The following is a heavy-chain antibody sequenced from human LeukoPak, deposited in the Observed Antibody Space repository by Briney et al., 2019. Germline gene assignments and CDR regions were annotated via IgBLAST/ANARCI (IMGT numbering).Heavy chain of an antibody. CDR2: IYYSGNT. D-gene: IGHD5-12*01. CDR3: ARGVAGYGPYDY. J-gene: IGHJ4*02. CDR1: GGSISNYY. V-gene: IGHV4-59*01. Sequence: SETLSLTCSVSGGSISNYYWTWIRQPPGKGLEWIGYIYYSGNTNYNPSLKSRVTISLDTPKNQFSLRLNSVTAADTAVYYCARGVAGYGPYDYWGQGTLVTVSS.